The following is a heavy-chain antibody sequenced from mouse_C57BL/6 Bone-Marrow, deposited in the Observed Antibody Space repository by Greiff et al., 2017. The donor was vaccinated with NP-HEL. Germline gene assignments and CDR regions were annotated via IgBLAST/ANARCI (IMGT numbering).Heavy chain of an antibody. J-gene: IGHJ1*03. CDR1: GYTFTSYW. CDR2: IHPNSGST. Sequence: QVQLQQPGAELVKPGASVKLSCKASGYTFTSYWMHWVKQRPGQGLEWIGMIHPNSGSTNYNEKFKSKATLTVDKSSSTAYMQLSSLTSEDSAVYYCARSGNLLRLRRYFDVWGTGTTVTVSS. V-gene: IGHV1-64*01. CDR3: ARSGNLLRLRRYFDV. D-gene: IGHD2-2*01.